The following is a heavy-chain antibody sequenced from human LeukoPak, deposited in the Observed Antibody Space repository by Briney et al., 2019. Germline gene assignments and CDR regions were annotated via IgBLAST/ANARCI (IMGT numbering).Heavy chain of an antibody. CDR1: GGSFSNHF. V-gene: IGHV4-4*07. J-gene: IGHJ4*02. D-gene: IGHD3-10*01. Sequence: SETLSLTCSVSGGSFSNHFWSWVRQPAGKGLEWIGRIYPSGNTNYNPSLKSRVTLSVDTSKTQFYLSLSSVTAADTAVYYCARVKMVRGVIPWYFDYWGQGTLVTVSS. CDR3: ARVKMVRGVIPWYFDY. CDR2: IYPSGNT.